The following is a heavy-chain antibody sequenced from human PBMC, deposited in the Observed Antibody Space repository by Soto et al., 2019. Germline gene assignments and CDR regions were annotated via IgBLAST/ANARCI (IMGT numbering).Heavy chain of an antibody. CDR1: GFSCSDYY. J-gene: IGHJ3*02. CDR3: TRVKSNSWGLDVFDI. V-gene: IGHV3-72*01. D-gene: IGHD3-16*01. Sequence: EVQLVESGGGLVQPGGSLRLSCTASGFSCSDYYMDWVRHAPGRGLEWVGRSRSKAQRYAASYAASVEGRFTISRHDSNNSLAVQMNSLKIEDTAVYYCTRVKSNSWGLDVFDIWGQGTMITVSS. CDR2: SRSKAQRYAA.